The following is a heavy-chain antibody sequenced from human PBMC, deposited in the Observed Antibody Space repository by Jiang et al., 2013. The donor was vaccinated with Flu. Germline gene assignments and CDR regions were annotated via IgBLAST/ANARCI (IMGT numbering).Heavy chain of an antibody. V-gene: IGHV4-59*01. J-gene: IGHJ5*02. CDR2: IYYSGST. CDR3: ARTMTTVFWFDP. CDR1: GGSISSYY. Sequence: GPGLVKPSETLSLTCTVSGGSISSYYWSWIRQPPGKGLEWIGYIYYSGSTNYNPSLKSRVTISVDTSKNQFSLKLSSVTAADTAVYYCARTMTTVFWFDPWGQGTLVTVSS. D-gene: IGHD4-17*01.